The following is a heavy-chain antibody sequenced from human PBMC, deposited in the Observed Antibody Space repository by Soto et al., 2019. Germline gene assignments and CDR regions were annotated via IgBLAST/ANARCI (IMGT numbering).Heavy chain of an antibody. V-gene: IGHV3-23*01. D-gene: IGHD3-16*01. J-gene: IGHJ4*02. CDR1: GFTFSGHS. CDR2: FSGSGTT. Sequence: EVQLLESGGGLEQPGGSLRLSCAASGFTFSGHSMSWARQAPGKGLEWVSTFSGSGTTYYADSVKGRFTISRDDSKKTLYLQMNSLRVEDTAIYYCAKLTQYWGQGTLVTVSP. CDR3: AKLTQY.